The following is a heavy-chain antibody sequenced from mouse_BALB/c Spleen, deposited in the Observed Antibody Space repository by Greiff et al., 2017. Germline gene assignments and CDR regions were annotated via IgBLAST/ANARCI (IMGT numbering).Heavy chain of an antibody. J-gene: IGHJ3*01. D-gene: IGHD6-2*01. CDR2: IRNKANGYTT. CDR1: GFTFTDYY. Sequence: EVQVVESGGGLVQPGGSLRLSCATSGFTFTDYYMSWVRQPPGKALEWLGFIRNKANGYTTEYSASVKGRFTISRDNSQSILYLQMNTLRAEDSATYYCARDRVSNPFAYWGQGTLVTVSA. V-gene: IGHV7-3*02. CDR3: ARDRVSNPFAY.